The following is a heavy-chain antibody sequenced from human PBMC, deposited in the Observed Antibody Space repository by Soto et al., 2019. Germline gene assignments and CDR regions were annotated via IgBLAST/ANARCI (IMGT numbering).Heavy chain of an antibody. V-gene: IGHV4-4*02. Sequence: SETLSLTCAVSGGSISSSNWWSRVRQPPGKGLEWIGEIYHSGSTNYNPSLKSRVTISVDKSKNQFSLKLSSVTAADTAVYYCARDLGQQQLDYYYGMDVWGQGTTVTVSS. CDR3: ARDLGQQQLDYYYGMDV. J-gene: IGHJ6*02. CDR1: GGSISSSNW. CDR2: IYHSGST. D-gene: IGHD6-13*01.